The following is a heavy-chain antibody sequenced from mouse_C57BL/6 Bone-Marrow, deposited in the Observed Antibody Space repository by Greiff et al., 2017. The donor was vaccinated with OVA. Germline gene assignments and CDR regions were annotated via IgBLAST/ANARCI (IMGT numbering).Heavy chain of an antibody. Sequence: EVMLVESGGGLVKPGGSVKLSCAASGFTFSDYGMHWVRQAPEKGLEWVAYISSGSSTTYYADTVKGRFTISRDKAKNTLFLQMTRLTSEDTAIYYCARWLGRYGYWGQGTLVTAAA. J-gene: IGHJ3*01. D-gene: IGHD4-1*01. V-gene: IGHV5-17*01. CDR3: ARWLGRYGY. CDR1: GFTFSDYG. CDR2: ISSGSSTT.